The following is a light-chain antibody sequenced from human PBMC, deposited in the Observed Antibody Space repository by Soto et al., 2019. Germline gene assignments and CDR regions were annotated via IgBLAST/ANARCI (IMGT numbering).Light chain of an antibody. CDR2: KAS. Sequence: DIQMTQSPSTLSGSVGDRVTITCRASQTISSWLAWYQQKPGKAPKLLIYKASTLKSGVPSRFSSSGSGTEFTLTISSLQPDDFATYYFQHYNSYSEAVGQVTKVELK. CDR1: QTISSW. V-gene: IGKV1-5*03. J-gene: IGKJ1*01. CDR3: QHYNSYSEA.